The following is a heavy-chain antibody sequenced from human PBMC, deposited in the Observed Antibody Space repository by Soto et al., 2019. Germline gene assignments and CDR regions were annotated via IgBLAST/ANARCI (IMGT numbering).Heavy chain of an antibody. J-gene: IGHJ3*02. CDR3: AREAAGFDI. CDR1: GFTVSDDH. CDR2: IYYGGTT. V-gene: IGHV3-53*01. Sequence: GGSLRLSCGASGFTVSDDHISWVRQAPGKGPEWVSVIYYGGTTYYADSVQGRFTISRDKSKNTLYLQMNDLRADDTAVYYCAREAAGFDIWGQGTMVTVSS.